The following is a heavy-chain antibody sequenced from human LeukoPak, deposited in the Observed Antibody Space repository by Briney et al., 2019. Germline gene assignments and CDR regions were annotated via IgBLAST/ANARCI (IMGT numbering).Heavy chain of an antibody. D-gene: IGHD2-2*01. J-gene: IGHJ6*02. CDR1: GYTFTGYY. CDR3: AGGLEGYCSSTSCFPRVDYGMDV. V-gene: IGHV1-2*02. Sequence: ASVKVSCKASGYTFTGYYLHWVRQVPGQGLEWMGWINPNSGGTNYAQKFQGRVTMTRDTSISTTYMELSRLRSDDTAVYYCAGGLEGYCSSTSCFPRVDYGMDVWGQGTTVTVSS. CDR2: INPNSGGT.